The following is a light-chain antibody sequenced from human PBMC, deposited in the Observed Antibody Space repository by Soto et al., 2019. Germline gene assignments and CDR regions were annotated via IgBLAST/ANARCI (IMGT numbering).Light chain of an antibody. V-gene: IGKV3-20*01. CDR3: QQYGSSPQT. CDR2: GAS. CDR1: QSVIRY. J-gene: IGKJ1*01. Sequence: NVLTQSPATLSLSPGERATLSCRASQSVIRYLAWYQQRPGQAPRLLIYGASSRATGIPDRFSGSGSGTDFTLTISRLEPEDFAVYYCQQYGSSPQTFGQGTKVDIK.